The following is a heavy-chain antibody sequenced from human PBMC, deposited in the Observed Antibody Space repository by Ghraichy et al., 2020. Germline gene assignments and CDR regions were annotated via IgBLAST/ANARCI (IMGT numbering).Heavy chain of an antibody. V-gene: IGHV2-26*01. CDR1: GFSLSNARMG. D-gene: IGHD3-3*01. Sequence: SGPTLVKPTETLTLTCTVSGFSLSNARMGVSWIRQPPGKALEWLAHIFSNDEKSYSTSLKSRLTISKDTSKSQVVLTMTNMDPVDTATYYCARIRTYYDFWPYYYYYYYMDVWGKGTTVTVSS. J-gene: IGHJ6*03. CDR3: ARIRTYYDFWPYYYYYYYMDV. CDR2: IFSNDEK.